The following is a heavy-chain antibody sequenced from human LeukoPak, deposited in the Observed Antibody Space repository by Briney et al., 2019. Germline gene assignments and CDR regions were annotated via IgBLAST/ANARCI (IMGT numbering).Heavy chain of an antibody. CDR2: INPNSGGT. CDR3: ARDSIDGYMRGTHDAFDI. Sequence: WASVKVSCKASGYTFTGYYMHWVRQAPGQGLEWMGWINPNSGGTNYAQKFQGRVTMTRDTSISTAYMELSRLRSDDTAVYYCARDSIDGYMRGTHDAFDIWGQGTMVTVSS. D-gene: IGHD5-24*01. J-gene: IGHJ3*02. CDR1: GYTFTGYY. V-gene: IGHV1-2*02.